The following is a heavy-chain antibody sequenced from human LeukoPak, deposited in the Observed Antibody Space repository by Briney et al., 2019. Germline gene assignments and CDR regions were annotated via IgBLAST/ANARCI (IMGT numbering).Heavy chain of an antibody. Sequence: VASVKLSCKASGCTFTSYGCSWVRQAPGQGLEWMGWISDYNGNKNYAQKLQGRVTMTTDTSTSTAYMELRSLRSDDAAVYYCARDQGLLWFGELLFPYYYYGMDVWGQGTTVTVSS. V-gene: IGHV1-18*01. D-gene: IGHD3-10*01. CDR3: ARDQGLLWFGELLFPYYYYGMDV. CDR1: GCTFTSYG. CDR2: ISDYNGNK. J-gene: IGHJ6*02.